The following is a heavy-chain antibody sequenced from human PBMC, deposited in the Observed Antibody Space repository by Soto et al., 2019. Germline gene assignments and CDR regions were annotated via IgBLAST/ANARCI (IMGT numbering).Heavy chain of an antibody. D-gene: IGHD6-6*01. V-gene: IGHV4-31*03. CDR3: ARDREYSSSSYYYYGMDV. J-gene: IGHJ6*02. CDR2: IYYSGST. Sequence: SETLSLTCTVSGGSISSGGYYWSWIHQHPGKGLEWIGYIYYSGSTYYNPSLKSRVTISVDTSKNQFSLKLSSVTAADTAVYYCARDREYSSSSYYYYGMDVWGQGTTVTVSS. CDR1: GGSISSGGYY.